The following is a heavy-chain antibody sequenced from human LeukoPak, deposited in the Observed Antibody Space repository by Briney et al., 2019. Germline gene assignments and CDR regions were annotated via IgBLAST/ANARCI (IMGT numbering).Heavy chain of an antibody. CDR2: IYYIGST. V-gene: IGHV4-59*01. CDR3: ARAGRLGYCTNGVCRGAFDI. J-gene: IGHJ3*02. D-gene: IGHD2-8*01. Sequence: SETLSLTCTVSGGSISSYYWSWIRQPPGKGLEWIGYIYYIGSTNDTPSLKSRVTISVYTSKNQFSLKLSSVTAADTAVYYCARAGRLGYCTNGVCRGAFDIWGQGTMVTVSS. CDR1: GGSISSYY.